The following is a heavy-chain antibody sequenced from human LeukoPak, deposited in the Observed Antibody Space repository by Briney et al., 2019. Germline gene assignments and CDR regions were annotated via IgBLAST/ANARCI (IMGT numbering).Heavy chain of an antibody. CDR1: GFTFSSYA. CDR3: ARVGQLASPFDY. J-gene: IGHJ4*02. Sequence: PGRSLRLSCAASGFTFSSYAMHWVRQAPGKGLEWVAVISYDGSNNYYADSVKGRFTISRDNSKNTLYLQMNSLRAEDTAVYYCARVGQLASPFDYWGQGTLVTVSS. V-gene: IGHV3-30*04. D-gene: IGHD6-13*01. CDR2: ISYDGSNN.